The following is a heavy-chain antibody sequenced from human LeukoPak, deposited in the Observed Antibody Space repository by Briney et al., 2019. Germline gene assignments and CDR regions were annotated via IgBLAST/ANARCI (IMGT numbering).Heavy chain of an antibody. CDR1: GFTVSSNY. CDR2: IYSGGST. V-gene: IGHV3-53*01. Sequence: PGGSLRLSCAASGFTVSSNYMSWVRQAPGKGLEWVSVIYSGGSTYYADSVKGRFTISRDNSKNTLYLQMNSLRAEDTAVYYCARGARGYSYGWVAFDIWGQGTMVTVSS. J-gene: IGHJ3*02. CDR3: ARGARGYSYGWVAFDI. D-gene: IGHD5-18*01.